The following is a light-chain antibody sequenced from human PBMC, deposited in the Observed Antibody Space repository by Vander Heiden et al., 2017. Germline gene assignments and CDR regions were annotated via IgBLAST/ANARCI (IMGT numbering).Light chain of an antibody. CDR1: QSVSSY. Sequence: IVLTQSPATLSLSPGERATLSCRASQSVSSYWAWYQQKPGQAPRLLIYDASNRATGIPARFSGSGSGTDFTLTISSLEPEDFAVYYCQQRSNWTFGQGTKVEIK. CDR2: DAS. V-gene: IGKV3-11*01. J-gene: IGKJ1*01. CDR3: QQRSNWT.